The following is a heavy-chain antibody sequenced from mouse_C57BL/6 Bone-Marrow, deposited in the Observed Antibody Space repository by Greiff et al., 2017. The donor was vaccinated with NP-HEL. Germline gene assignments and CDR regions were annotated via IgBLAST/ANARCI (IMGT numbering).Heavy chain of an antibody. CDR2: ISYDGSN. CDR3: ARSYYYGSSLFAY. Sequence: EVQLVESGPGLVKPSQSLSLTCSVTGYSITSGYYWNWIRQFPGNKLEWMGYISYDGSNNYNPSLKNRIPITRDTSKNQFFLKLNSVTTEDAATYYCARSYYYGSSLFAYWGQGTLVTVSA. V-gene: IGHV3-6*01. D-gene: IGHD1-1*01. CDR1: GYSITSGYY. J-gene: IGHJ3*01.